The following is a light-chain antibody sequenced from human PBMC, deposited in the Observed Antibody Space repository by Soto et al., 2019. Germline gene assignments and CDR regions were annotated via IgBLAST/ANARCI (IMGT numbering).Light chain of an antibody. CDR1: QSVSSSY. CDR2: GAS. V-gene: IGKV3-20*01. J-gene: IGKJ2*01. CDR3: QQYGSSPPKYT. Sequence: EIVLTQSPGTLSLSPGERATLSCRASQSVSSSYLAWYQQKPGQAPRLLIYGASSRATGIPDRFSGSESGTDFALSISRLEPEDFGVYYCQQYGSSPPKYTFGQGNKLEIK.